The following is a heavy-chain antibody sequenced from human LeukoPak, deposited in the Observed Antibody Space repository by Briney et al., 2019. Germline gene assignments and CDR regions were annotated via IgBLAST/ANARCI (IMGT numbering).Heavy chain of an antibody. CDR1: GFTFSSYS. CDR3: ARRGGYSGSDDAFDI. Sequence: PGGSLRLSCAASGFTFSSYSMNWVRQAPGKGLEWVSYISSSSSTIYYADSVKGRFTISRDNAKNSLYLQMNSLRAEDTAVYYCARRGGYSGSDDAFDIWGQGTMVTVSS. V-gene: IGHV3-48*04. D-gene: IGHD5-12*01. J-gene: IGHJ3*02. CDR2: ISSSSSTI.